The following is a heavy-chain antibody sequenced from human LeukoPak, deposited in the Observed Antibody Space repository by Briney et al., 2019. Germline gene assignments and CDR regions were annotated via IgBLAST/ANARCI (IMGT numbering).Heavy chain of an antibody. Sequence: SETLSLTCTVSGGSISSSSYYWGWIRQPPGKGLEWIGSIYYSGSTYYNPSLKSRVTISVDTSKNQFSLKLSSVTAADTAVYYCARLRYYDCVWGSYRPYYFDYWGQGTLVTVSS. CDR2: IYYSGST. D-gene: IGHD3-16*02. CDR1: GGSISSSSYY. V-gene: IGHV4-39*01. CDR3: ARLRYYDCVWGSYRPYYFDY. J-gene: IGHJ4*02.